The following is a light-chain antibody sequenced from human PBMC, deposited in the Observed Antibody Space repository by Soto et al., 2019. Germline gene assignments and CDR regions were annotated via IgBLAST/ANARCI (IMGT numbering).Light chain of an antibody. J-gene: IGKJ1*01. Sequence: DIVLTQSPGSLSLSPGERATLSCRASQSVDSSFFAWYQQKPGQAPRLLIYGASKRATGTPDRFSGSGSGTDFTLTITRLAPEDFAVYYCQQYVSSVTFGQGTKVEIK. CDR1: QSVDSSF. CDR2: GAS. V-gene: IGKV3-20*01. CDR3: QQYVSSVT.